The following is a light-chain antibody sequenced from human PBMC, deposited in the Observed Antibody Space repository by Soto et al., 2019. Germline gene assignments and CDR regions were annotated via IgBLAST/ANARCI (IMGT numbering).Light chain of an antibody. CDR2: AAS. J-gene: IGKJ1*01. CDR3: QHYTNWPPWT. V-gene: IGKV1-27*01. Sequence: DIQMTQSPSSLSAFVGDRVTITCRASQDIGNFLAWYQQKPGKVPKLLIYAASTLQSGVPSRFSGSGSGTDFTLTISSLQPEDVATYYCQHYTNWPPWTFGQGTKVEIK. CDR1: QDIGNF.